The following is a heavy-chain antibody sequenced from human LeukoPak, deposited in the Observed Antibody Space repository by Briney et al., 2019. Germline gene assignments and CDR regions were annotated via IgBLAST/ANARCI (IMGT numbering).Heavy chain of an antibody. V-gene: IGHV3-7*03. Sequence: GGSLRLSCAASGFTFTLYWMTWVHQAPGKGLEWVANIKEDGNEKYYVDSVKGRFTISRDSAKNSLYLQMNSLRAEDTAVYYCARDKPSRLVVYDHYYGLDVWGQGTTVTVSS. CDR3: ARDKPSRLVVYDHYYGLDV. J-gene: IGHJ6*02. CDR2: IKEDGNEK. CDR1: GFTFTLYW. D-gene: IGHD3-16*01.